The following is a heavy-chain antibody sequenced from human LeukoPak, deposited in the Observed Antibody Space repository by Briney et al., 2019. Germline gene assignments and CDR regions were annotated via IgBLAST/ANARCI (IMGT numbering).Heavy chain of an antibody. CDR2: IIPIFGTA. Sequence: ASVTVSCKASGGTVSSYAISWVRQAPGQGLERMGGIIPIFGTANYAQKFQGRVTITADESTSTAYMELSSLRSEDTAVYYCAREPYYYDSSGYPDRDDAFDIWGQGTMVTVSS. V-gene: IGHV1-69*13. D-gene: IGHD3-22*01. CDR1: GGTVSSYA. J-gene: IGHJ3*02. CDR3: AREPYYYDSSGYPDRDDAFDI.